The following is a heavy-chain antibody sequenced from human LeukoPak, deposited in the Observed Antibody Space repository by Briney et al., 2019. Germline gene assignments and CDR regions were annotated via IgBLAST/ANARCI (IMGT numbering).Heavy chain of an antibody. D-gene: IGHD4-17*01. V-gene: IGHV5-51*01. J-gene: IGHJ3*02. CDR1: GYSFTSYW. CDR3: ASRGAGYGDYGYFGVDAFDI. CDR2: IYPGDSDT. Sequence: GESLKISCKGSGYSFTSYWIGWVRQMPGKGLEWMGIIYPGDSDTRYSPSFQGQVTISADKSISTAYLQWSSLKASDTAMYYCASRGAGYGDYGYFGVDAFDIWGQGTMVTVSS.